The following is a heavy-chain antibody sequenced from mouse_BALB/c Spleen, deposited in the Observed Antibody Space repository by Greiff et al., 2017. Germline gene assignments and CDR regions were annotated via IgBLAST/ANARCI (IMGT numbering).Heavy chain of an antibody. J-gene: IGHJ3*01. D-gene: IGHD1-2*01. Sequence: VQLQQSGPELVKPGASVKMSCKASGYTFTSYVMHWVKQKPGQGLEWIGYINPYNDGTKYNEKFKGKATLTSDKSSSTAYMELSSLTSEDSAVYYCARKGIFFTTATGLAYWGQGTLVTVSA. CDR1: GYTFTSYV. CDR2: INPYNDGT. V-gene: IGHV1-14*01. CDR3: ARKGIFFTTATGLAY.